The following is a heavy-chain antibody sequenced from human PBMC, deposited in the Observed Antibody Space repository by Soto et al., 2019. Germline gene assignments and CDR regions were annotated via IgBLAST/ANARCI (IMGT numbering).Heavy chain of an antibody. CDR2: IYHSGST. Sequence: SETLSLTCAVSGGSISSSNWWSWVRQPPGKGLEWIGEIYHSGSTNYNPSLKSRVTISVDKSKNQFSLKLSSVTAADTAVYYCARGSSPSPNHPFDIWGQGTMVTVSS. CDR1: GGSISSSNW. V-gene: IGHV4-4*02. CDR3: ARGSSPSPNHPFDI. J-gene: IGHJ3*02.